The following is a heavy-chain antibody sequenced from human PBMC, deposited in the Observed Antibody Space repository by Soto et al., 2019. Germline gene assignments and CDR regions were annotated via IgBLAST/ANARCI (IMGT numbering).Heavy chain of an antibody. Sequence: NPSETLSLTCTVSGGSISSSSYYWGWIRQPPGKGLEWIGSIYYSGSTYYNPSLKSRVTISVDTSKNQFSLKLSSVTAADTAVYYCASTSIAAANYYYYGMDVWGQGTTVTVSS. V-gene: IGHV4-39*01. CDR1: GGSISSSSYY. CDR3: ASTSIAAANYYYYGMDV. D-gene: IGHD6-13*01. CDR2: IYYSGST. J-gene: IGHJ6*02.